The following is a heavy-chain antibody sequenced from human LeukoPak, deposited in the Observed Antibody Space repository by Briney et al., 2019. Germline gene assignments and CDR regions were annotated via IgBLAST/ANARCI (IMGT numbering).Heavy chain of an antibody. CDR2: INHSGST. V-gene: IGHV4-34*01. CDR3: ARYSYGSGSDY. J-gene: IGHJ4*02. D-gene: IGHD5-18*01. Sequence: SETLSLTCAVYGGSFSGYYWSWIRQPPGKGLEWIGEINHSGSTNYNPSLKSRVTISVDTSKNQFSLKLSSVTAADTAVYYCARYSYGSGSDYWSQGTLVTVSS. CDR1: GGSFSGYY.